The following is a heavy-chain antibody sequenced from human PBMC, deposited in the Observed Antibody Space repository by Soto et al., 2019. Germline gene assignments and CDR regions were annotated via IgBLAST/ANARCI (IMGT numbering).Heavy chain of an antibody. CDR3: ARRYGGTFDY. D-gene: IGHD2-15*01. J-gene: IGHJ4*02. CDR1: GGSINSYY. V-gene: IGHV4-59*08. Sequence: SETLSLTCTVSGGSINSYYWSWIRQPPGKGLEWIGYIYYSGSTNYNPSLKSRVTISIDTSKNQFSLKLSSVTAADTAVYYCARRYGGTFDYWGQGTLVTVSS. CDR2: IYYSGST.